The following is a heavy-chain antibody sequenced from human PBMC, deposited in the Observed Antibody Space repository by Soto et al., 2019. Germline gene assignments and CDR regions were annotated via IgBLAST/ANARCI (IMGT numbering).Heavy chain of an antibody. Sequence: GGSLRLSCAASGFTFDDYAMHWVRQAPGKGLEWVSGISWNSGSIGYADSVKGRFTISRDNAKNSLYLQMNSLRAEDTALYYCAKAPISAAAGYYYGMDVWGQGTTVTVSS. D-gene: IGHD6-13*01. J-gene: IGHJ6*02. V-gene: IGHV3-9*01. CDR1: GFTFDDYA. CDR2: ISWNSGSI. CDR3: AKAPISAAAGYYYGMDV.